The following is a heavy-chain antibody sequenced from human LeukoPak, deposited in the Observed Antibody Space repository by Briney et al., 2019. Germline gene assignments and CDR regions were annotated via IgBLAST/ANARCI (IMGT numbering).Heavy chain of an antibody. V-gene: IGHV3-23*01. CDR3: ARDWRTIPR. CDR1: GFTFSTYA. Sequence: HPGGSLRLSCATSGFTFSTYAMNWVRQAPGKGLEWVSVISVSGGSTYYADSVKGRFTISRDNAKNSLYLQMNSLRAEDTAVYYCARDWRTIPRWGQGTLVTVSS. D-gene: IGHD2-2*02. CDR2: ISVSGGST. J-gene: IGHJ4*02.